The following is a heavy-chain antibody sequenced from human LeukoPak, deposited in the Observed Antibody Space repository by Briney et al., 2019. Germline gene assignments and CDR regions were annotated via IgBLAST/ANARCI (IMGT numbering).Heavy chain of an antibody. D-gene: IGHD6-19*01. J-gene: IGHJ4*02. V-gene: IGHV3-30*04. CDR3: ARDSGGWYHFDY. CDR1: GFTFNNYA. CDR2: ISYDGSIT. Sequence: GGSLRLSCAASGFTFNNYAIHWVRQAPGKGLEWVAVISYDGSITYYADSVKGRFTISRDNSKNTLYLQMNSLRAEDTAVYYCARDSGGWYHFDYWGQGTLVTVSS.